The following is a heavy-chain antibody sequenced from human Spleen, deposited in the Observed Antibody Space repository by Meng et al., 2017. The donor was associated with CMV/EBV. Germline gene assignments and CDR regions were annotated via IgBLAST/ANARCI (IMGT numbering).Heavy chain of an antibody. CDR1: GDTFSRFA. CDR2: IWHDESKK. J-gene: IGHJ4*02. Sequence: GGSLRLSCVVSGDTFSRFAMHWVRQAPGKGLEWLAVIWHDESKKYYAHSVKGRFTVSRDNSKTTVYLDMNSLRVDDTAVYYCAKERAPFSGYDPNFYFDYWGQGTLVTVSS. D-gene: IGHD5-12*01. CDR3: AKERAPFSGYDPNFYFDY. V-gene: IGHV3-33*06.